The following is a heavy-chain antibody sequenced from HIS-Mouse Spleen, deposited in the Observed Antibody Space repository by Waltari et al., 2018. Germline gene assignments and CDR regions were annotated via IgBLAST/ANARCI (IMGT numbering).Heavy chain of an antibody. CDR1: GGSISSSSYY. D-gene: IGHD6-13*01. CDR3: AREIPYSSSWYDWYFDL. CDR2: LYYSGRT. J-gene: IGHJ2*01. V-gene: IGHV4-39*07. Sequence: QLQLQESGPGLVKPSETLSLTCTVSGGSISSSSYYWGWIRQPPGKGLEWIGSLYYSGRTYHNPSLKSRVTISVDTSKNQFSLKLSAVTAADTAVYYCAREIPYSSSWYDWYFDLWGRGTLVTVSS.